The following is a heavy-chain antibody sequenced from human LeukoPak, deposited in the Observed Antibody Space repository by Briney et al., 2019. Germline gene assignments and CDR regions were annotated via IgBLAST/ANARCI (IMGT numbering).Heavy chain of an antibody. J-gene: IGHJ3*02. Sequence: GGSLRLSCAASGFTFSKYWVHWVRQAPGKGLVWVSRINGDGSTSVYADSVKGRFAISRDNSKDTLYLQMSSLRVEDTAAYYCARYLGGRNAFDIWGQGTMVTVSS. CDR3: ARYLGGRNAFDI. CDR2: INGDGSTS. V-gene: IGHV3-74*01. CDR1: GFTFSKYW. D-gene: IGHD3-16*01.